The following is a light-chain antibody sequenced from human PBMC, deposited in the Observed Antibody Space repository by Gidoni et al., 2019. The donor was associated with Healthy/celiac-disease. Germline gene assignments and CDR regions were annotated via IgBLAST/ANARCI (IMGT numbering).Light chain of an antibody. Sequence: DIQMTQSPSTLSASVGDRVTITCRASQSISRWVAWYQQKPGKAPKVLIYKASSLESGVPSRFSGSGSGTEFTLTISSLQPDDVATYYCQQYNSYPNTFGQGTKLEVK. V-gene: IGKV1-5*03. CDR3: QQYNSYPNT. CDR1: QSISRW. J-gene: IGKJ2*01. CDR2: KAS.